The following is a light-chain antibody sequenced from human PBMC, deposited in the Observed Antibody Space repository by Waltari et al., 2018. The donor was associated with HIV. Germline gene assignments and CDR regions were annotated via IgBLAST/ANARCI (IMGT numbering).Light chain of an antibody. CDR1: QSIARK. J-gene: IGKJ1*01. CDR3: QQYNNWPPWT. V-gene: IGKV3-15*01. CDR2: GAS. Sequence: EIVMTQSPATLSVSPGGRATHSCRATQSIARKLAWYQQKPGQAPRLLIYGASTRATGIPARFSGSGSWTEFTLTISNLQSEDFAVYYCQQYNNWPPWTFGQGTKVEI.